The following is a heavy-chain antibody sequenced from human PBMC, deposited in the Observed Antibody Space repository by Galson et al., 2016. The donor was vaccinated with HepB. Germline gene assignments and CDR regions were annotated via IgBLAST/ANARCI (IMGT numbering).Heavy chain of an antibody. CDR3: ARGGGRGYTYTGDY. Sequence: SVKVSCKASGYTFSSYSILWVRQAPGQGLEWIGWVSTYNGNTNSAQKLQGRVTMTTDTSTTTAYMELRTLRSDDTAVYYCARGGGRGYTYTGDYWGQGTLVTVSS. CDR2: VSTYNGNT. CDR1: GYTFSSYS. J-gene: IGHJ4*02. V-gene: IGHV1-18*04. D-gene: IGHD5-18*01.